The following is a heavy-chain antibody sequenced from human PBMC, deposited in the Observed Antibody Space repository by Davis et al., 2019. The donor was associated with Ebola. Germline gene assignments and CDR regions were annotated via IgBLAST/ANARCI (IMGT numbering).Heavy chain of an antibody. Sequence: SVKVSCKASGGTFSSYAISWVRQAPGQGLEWMGGIIPIFGTANYAQKFQGRVTITADKSTSTAYMELSSLRSEDTAVYYCAREQRGYSYGLRGYYYYGMDVWGQGTTVTVSS. CDR3: AREQRGYSYGLRGYYYYGMDV. V-gene: IGHV1-69*06. J-gene: IGHJ6*02. CDR2: IIPIFGTA. CDR1: GGTFSSYA. D-gene: IGHD5-18*01.